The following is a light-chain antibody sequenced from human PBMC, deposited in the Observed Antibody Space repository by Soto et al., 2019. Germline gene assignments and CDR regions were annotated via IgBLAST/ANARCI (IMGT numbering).Light chain of an antibody. Sequence: QSVLAQPASVSESPGRWITISCTGTSSDVGSYNLVSWYQQHPGKAPKLMIYEGSKRPSGVSNRFSGSKSGNTASLTISGLQAEDEADYYCCSYAGSSTPYVFGTGTKVTVL. CDR2: EGS. J-gene: IGLJ1*01. V-gene: IGLV2-23*01. CDR3: CSYAGSSTPYV. CDR1: SSDVGSYNL.